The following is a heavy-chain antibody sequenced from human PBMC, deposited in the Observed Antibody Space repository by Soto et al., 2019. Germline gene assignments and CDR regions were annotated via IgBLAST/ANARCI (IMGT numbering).Heavy chain of an antibody. CDR1: GFTFSSYG. CDR2: ISYDGSNK. Sequence: QPGGSLRLSCAASGFTFSSYGMHWVRQAPGKGLEWVAVISYDGSNKYYADSVKGRFTISRDNSKNTLYLQMNSLRAEDTAVYYCARDPGFWSGYYTRWFDPWGQGTLVTVSS. J-gene: IGHJ5*02. V-gene: IGHV3-30*03. CDR3: ARDPGFWSGYYTRWFDP. D-gene: IGHD3-3*01.